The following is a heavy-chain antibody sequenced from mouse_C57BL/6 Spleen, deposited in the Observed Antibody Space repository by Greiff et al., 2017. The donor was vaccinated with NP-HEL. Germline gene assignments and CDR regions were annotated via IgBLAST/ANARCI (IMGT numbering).Heavy chain of an antibody. CDR1: GYTFTSYW. V-gene: IGHV1-61*01. Sequence: VQLQQSGAELVRPGSSVKLSCKASGYTFTSYWMDWVKQRPGQGLEWIGNIYPSDSETHYNQKFKDKATLTVDKSSSTAYMQLSSLTSEDSAVYYCARRDYSNYAYWGQGTTLTVSS. J-gene: IGHJ2*01. D-gene: IGHD2-5*01. CDR3: ARRDYSNYAY. CDR2: IYPSDSET.